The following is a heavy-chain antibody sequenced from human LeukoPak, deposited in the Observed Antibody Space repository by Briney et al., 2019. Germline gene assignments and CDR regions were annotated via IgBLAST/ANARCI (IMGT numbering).Heavy chain of an antibody. CDR3: ARVPTAFYYYYYYYMDV. Sequence: PGGSLRLSCAASGFTFSNYAMSWVRQAPGKGLEWVSVFSSSGDYIYYGDSVRGRFTISRDNSKNTLYLQMNSLRTEDTAVYYCARVPTAFYYYYYYYMDVWGKGTTVTVS. V-gene: IGHV3-23*01. CDR1: GFTFSNYA. CDR2: FSSSGDYI. J-gene: IGHJ6*03. D-gene: IGHD2-2*01.